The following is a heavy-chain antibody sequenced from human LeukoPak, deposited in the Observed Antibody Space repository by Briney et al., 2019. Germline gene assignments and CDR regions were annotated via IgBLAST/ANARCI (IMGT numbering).Heavy chain of an antibody. CDR3: SRGPIQLWVHNGVDV. J-gene: IGHJ6*02. CDR1: GFNFGDHA. D-gene: IGHD5-18*01. V-gene: IGHV3-49*04. Sequence: PGGSLRLSCTTSGFNFGDHAMTWVRQAPGKGLEWVGFIRSKAYRGTTEYAASVKGRFTISRDDSKSVVYLQMNSLKSEDTAVYYCSRGPIQLWVHNGVDVWDQGTTVTVSS. CDR2: IRSKAYRGTT.